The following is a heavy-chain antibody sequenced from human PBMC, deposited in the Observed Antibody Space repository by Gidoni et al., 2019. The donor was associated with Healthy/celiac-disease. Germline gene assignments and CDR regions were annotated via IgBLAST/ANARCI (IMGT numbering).Heavy chain of an antibody. CDR1: GFTFSCLG. CDR2: IWDDGSNK. V-gene: IGHV3-33*01. CDR3: ARDWVLVVPAAIQGRYYYYYMDV. Sequence: QVQLVQSGGGVVEPGRSRRPPCAASGFTFSCLGRHCVRQAPGKGLEWVAVIWDDGSNKYYADSVKGRFTISRDNSKNTLYLQMNSLRAEDTAVYYCARDWVLVVPAAIQGRYYYYYMDVWGKGTTVTVSS. J-gene: IGHJ6*03. D-gene: IGHD2-2*02.